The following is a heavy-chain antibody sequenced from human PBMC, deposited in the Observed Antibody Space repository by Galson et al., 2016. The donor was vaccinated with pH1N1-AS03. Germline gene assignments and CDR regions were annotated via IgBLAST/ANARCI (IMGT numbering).Heavy chain of an antibody. CDR3: AKTVEYTSSWNPFDY. V-gene: IGHV3-30*02. D-gene: IGHD6-13*01. J-gene: IGHJ4*02. CDR2: IRSDGSVK. Sequence: SLRLSCAASEFTFSSKWMHWVRQAPGKGLEWVAFIRSDGSVKYYEDSVKGRFAISRDNSNNTLSLQMNSLRPEDTAVYYCAKTVEYTSSWNPFDYWGQGTLVTVSS. CDR1: EFTFSSKW.